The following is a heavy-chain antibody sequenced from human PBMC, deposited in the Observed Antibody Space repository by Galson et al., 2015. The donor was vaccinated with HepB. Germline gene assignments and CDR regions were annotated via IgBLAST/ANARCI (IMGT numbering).Heavy chain of an antibody. CDR3: AKDNVVVVVAATPPEDY. CDR2: ISAYNGNT. V-gene: IGHV1-18*04. CDR1: GYTFTSYG. Sequence: SVKVSCKASGYTFTSYGISWVRQAPGQGLEWMGWISAYNGNTNYAQKLQGRVTMTTDTSTSTAYMELRSLRSDDTAVYYCAKDNVVVVVAATPPEDYWGQGTLVTVSS. D-gene: IGHD2-15*01. J-gene: IGHJ4*02.